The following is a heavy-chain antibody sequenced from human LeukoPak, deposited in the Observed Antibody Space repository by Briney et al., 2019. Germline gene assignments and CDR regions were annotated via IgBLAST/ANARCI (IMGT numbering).Heavy chain of an antibody. V-gene: IGHV3-23*01. Sequence: PGGSLRLSCAASGFTFSSYAMSWVRQAPGKGLEWVSAISGSGGSTYYADSVKGRFTISRDNSKNTLYLQMNSLRAEDTAVYYCAKAVAARTDFYYYYYMDVWGKGTTVTVSS. CDR2: ISGSGGST. D-gene: IGHD6-6*01. J-gene: IGHJ6*03. CDR1: GFTFSSYA. CDR3: AKAVAARTDFYYYYYMDV.